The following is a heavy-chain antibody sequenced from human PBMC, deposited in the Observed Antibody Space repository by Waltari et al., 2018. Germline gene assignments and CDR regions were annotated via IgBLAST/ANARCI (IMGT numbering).Heavy chain of an antibody. D-gene: IGHD3-16*02. V-gene: IGHV3-7*01. J-gene: IGHJ5*02. CDR3: ARDMITFGGVIVKGWFDP. CDR1: GFTVSSYW. CDR2: IKQDGSEK. Sequence: EVQLVESGGGLVQPGGSVRLSCAASGFTVSSYWMRWVRPAPGKGLEWVDNIKQDGSEKYYVDSVKGRFTISRDNAKNSLYLQMNSLRAEDTAVYYCARDMITFGGVIVKGWFDPWGQGTLVTVSS.